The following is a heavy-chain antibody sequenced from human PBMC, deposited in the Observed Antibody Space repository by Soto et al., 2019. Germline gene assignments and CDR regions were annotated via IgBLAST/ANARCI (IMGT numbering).Heavy chain of an antibody. CDR2: ISYSGST. CDR1: GGSINNYY. J-gene: IGHJ4*02. D-gene: IGHD7-27*01. V-gene: IGHV4-59*08. Sequence: TSETLSLTCTVSGGSINNYYWSWIRQPPGKGLEWIAYISYSGSTYYNASLKSRVTISVDTSKNQFSLNLSSVTAADTAVYYCARRWGRTFDYWGQGTLVTVSS. CDR3: ARRWGRTFDY.